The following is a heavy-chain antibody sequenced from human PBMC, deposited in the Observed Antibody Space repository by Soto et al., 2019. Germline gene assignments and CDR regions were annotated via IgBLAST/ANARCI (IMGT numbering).Heavy chain of an antibody. CDR2: ISSSSSYI. J-gene: IGHJ6*02. Sequence: EVQLVESGGGLVKPGGSLRLSCAASGFTFSSYSMNWVRQAPGKGLEWVSSISSSSSYIYYADSVKGRFTISRDNAKKSLYLQMNSLRAEDTAVYYCARDRGYDFWSGYFLYYYYGMDVWGQGTTVTVSS. V-gene: IGHV3-21*01. D-gene: IGHD3-3*01. CDR3: ARDRGYDFWSGYFLYYYYGMDV. CDR1: GFTFSSYS.